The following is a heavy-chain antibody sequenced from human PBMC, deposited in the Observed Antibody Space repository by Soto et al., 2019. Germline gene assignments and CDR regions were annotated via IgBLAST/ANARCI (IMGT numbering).Heavy chain of an antibody. CDR2: IYYSGST. CDR3: ARVFGFGGMDV. V-gene: IGHV4-31*03. J-gene: IGHJ6*02. D-gene: IGHD3-10*01. Sequence: QVQLQESGPGLVKPSQTLSLTCTVSGGSISSGGYYWSWIRQHPGKGREWIGYIYYSGSTSSNPSLKSRVTISVDTSKNQFSLKLSSVTAADTAVYYCARVFGFGGMDVWGQGTTVTVSS. CDR1: GGSISSGGYY.